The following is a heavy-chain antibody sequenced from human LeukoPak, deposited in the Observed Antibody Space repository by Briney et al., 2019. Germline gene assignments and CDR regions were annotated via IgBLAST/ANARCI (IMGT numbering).Heavy chain of an antibody. Sequence: ASVKVSCKTSGYSFTDYYMHWVRQAPGQGLEWMGWINPNSGGTSSAQKFQGRVTMTRDTSITTVYMEVSWLTSDDTAIYYCARADRLHGGPYLIGPWGQGALVTVSS. CDR1: GYSFTDYY. CDR3: ARADRLHGGPYLIGP. CDR2: INPNSGGT. V-gene: IGHV1-2*02. D-gene: IGHD2-21*01. J-gene: IGHJ5*02.